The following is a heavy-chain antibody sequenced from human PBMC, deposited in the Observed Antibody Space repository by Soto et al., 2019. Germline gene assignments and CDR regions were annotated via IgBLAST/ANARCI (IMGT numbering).Heavy chain of an antibody. CDR2: ISAYNGNT. CDR3: ARWDYDILTGYPYYFDY. J-gene: IGHJ4*02. Sequence: ASVKVSCKASGYTFTSYGISWVRQAPGQGLEWMGWISAYNGNTNYAQKLQGRVTMTTDTSTSTAYMELRSLRSDDTAVYYCARWDYDILTGYPYYFDYWGQGTLVTVSS. CDR1: GYTFTSYG. V-gene: IGHV1-18*01. D-gene: IGHD3-9*01.